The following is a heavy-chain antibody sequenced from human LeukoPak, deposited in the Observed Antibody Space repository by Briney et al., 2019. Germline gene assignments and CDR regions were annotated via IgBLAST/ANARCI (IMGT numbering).Heavy chain of an antibody. V-gene: IGHV3-23*01. CDR2: IGGSADST. CDR1: GFTFSSSA. CDR3: AKSGVASTGYDAFDI. D-gene: IGHD6-19*01. Sequence: GRSLRLSCAASGFTFSSSAMNWVRQAPGKGLEWVSSIGGSADSTYYADSMKGRFTISRDNSKNTLYLHMNSLRAEDTAVYYCAKSGVASTGYDAFDIWGPGTMVTVSS. J-gene: IGHJ3*02.